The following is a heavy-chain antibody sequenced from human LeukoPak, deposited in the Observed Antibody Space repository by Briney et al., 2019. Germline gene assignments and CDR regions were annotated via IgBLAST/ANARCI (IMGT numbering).Heavy chain of an antibody. D-gene: IGHD5-24*01. CDR2: ISNNGDS. CDR1: GDSVSHYY. CDR3: TRGTREPDF. J-gene: IGHJ4*02. Sequence: SETLSLTCTVSGDSVSHYYWNRIRQPPGKALELIGYISNNGDSNYNPSLKSRVTMSLDTSKNQLSLRLTSVTAADTAVYFCTRGTREPDFWGQGTLVTVSS. V-gene: IGHV4-59*02.